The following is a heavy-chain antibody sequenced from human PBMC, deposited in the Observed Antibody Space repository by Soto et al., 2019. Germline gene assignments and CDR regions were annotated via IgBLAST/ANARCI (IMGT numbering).Heavy chain of an antibody. J-gene: IGHJ6*03. Sequence: GGSLRLSCAAPGFTFSSYWMSWVRQAPGKGLEWGANKKQDGSEKYYVDSVKGRFTISRDNAKNSLYLQMNSLRAEDTAVYYCYRAVAGFSLMDVWGKGTTVTVSS. D-gene: IGHD6-19*01. CDR3: YRAVAGFSLMDV. CDR1: GFTFSSYW. CDR2: KKQDGSEK. V-gene: IGHV3-7*01.